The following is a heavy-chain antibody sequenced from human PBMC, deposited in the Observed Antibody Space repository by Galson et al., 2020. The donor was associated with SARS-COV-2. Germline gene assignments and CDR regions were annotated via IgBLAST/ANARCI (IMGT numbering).Heavy chain of an antibody. V-gene: IGHV1-8*01. CDR2: MNPNSGNS. Sequence: ASVTVSCKASGYTFTSYDINWVRQAPGQGLEWMRWMNPNSGNSGHAQKFQGRVTMTRNTSISTAYMELSSLRSEDTAVYYCATPIVGGTFDYWGPGNPGHRLL. J-gene: IGHJ4*02. CDR3: ATPIVGGTFDY. CDR1: GYTFTSYD. D-gene: IGHD1-26*01.